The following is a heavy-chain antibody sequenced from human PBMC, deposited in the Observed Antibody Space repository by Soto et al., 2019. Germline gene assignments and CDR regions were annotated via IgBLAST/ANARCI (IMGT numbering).Heavy chain of an antibody. CDR2: ISTYSGDP. V-gene: IGHV1-18*04. D-gene: IGHD3-16*01. Sequence: QVQLVQSGAEVKKPGASVKVACKTSGYSFTSNAITWVRQAPGQGREWKGWISTYSGDPNYAQKFQGRVTMTTDTSTNTAYMELSNLRSYDTAVYYCARVWGSYKAPSGGAGFDPWGQGTLVTVSS. CDR3: ARVWGSYKAPSGGAGFDP. J-gene: IGHJ5*02. CDR1: GYSFTSNA.